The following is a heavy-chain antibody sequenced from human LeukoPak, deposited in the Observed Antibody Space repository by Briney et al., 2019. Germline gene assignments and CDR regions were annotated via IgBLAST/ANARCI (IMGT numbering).Heavy chain of an antibody. CDR1: GFTFSSYA. J-gene: IGHJ4*02. Sequence: GGSLRLSCAASGFTFSSYAMSWVRQAPGKGLEWVSAISGSGGSTYYADSVKGRFTISRDNSKNTLYLQMNSLRAEDTAVYYCAQVPPGYCSSTSCFGYYFDYWGQGSLVTVSS. V-gene: IGHV3-23*01. D-gene: IGHD2-2*01. CDR2: ISGSGGST. CDR3: AQVPPGYCSSTSCFGYYFDY.